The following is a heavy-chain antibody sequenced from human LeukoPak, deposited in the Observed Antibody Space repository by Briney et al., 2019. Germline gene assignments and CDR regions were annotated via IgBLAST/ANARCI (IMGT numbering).Heavy chain of an antibody. D-gene: IGHD4-11*01. CDR3: VRVRVDYNILDY. CDR1: GFTFSSYS. CDR2: INSDGSST. J-gene: IGHJ4*02. Sequence: PGGSLRLSCAASGFTFSSYSMNWVRQAPGKGLVWVSRINSDGSSTNYADSVKGRFTISRDNAKNTLYLQMNSLRAEDTAVYYCVRVRVDYNILDYWGQGTLVTVSS. V-gene: IGHV3-74*01.